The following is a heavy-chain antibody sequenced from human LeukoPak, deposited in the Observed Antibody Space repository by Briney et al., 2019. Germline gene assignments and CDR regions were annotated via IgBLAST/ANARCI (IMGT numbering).Heavy chain of an antibody. J-gene: IGHJ4*02. CDR2: IYYSGTT. CDR3: ARESPACGGGSCYDY. D-gene: IGHD2-15*01. Sequence: PSETLSFTCTVSGGSINSYYWSWIRQPPGKGLEWIGFIYYSGTTNYNPSLKSRVTISVDTSNNQFSLKLSSVTAADTAVYYCARESPACGGGSCYDYWGQGTLVTVSS. CDR1: GGSINSYY. V-gene: IGHV4-59*01.